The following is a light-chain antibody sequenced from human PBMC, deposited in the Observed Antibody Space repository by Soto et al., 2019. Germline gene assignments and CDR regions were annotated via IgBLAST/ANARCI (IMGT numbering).Light chain of an antibody. CDR1: QNINNY. CDR2: AAS. V-gene: IGKV1-39*01. J-gene: IGKJ5*01. CDR3: QQSYSVPIT. Sequence: DIKVTQSPTSLSASEGDRVTITCRASQNINNYLSWYQHKPGKAPKLLIYAASNLQSGVPSRFSGSGSGTDFTLIINSLQPEDFATYYCQQSYSVPITFGQGTRLEI.